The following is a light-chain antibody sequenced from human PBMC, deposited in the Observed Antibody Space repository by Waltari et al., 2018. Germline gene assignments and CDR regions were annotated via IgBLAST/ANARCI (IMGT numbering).Light chain of an antibody. CDR2: GGS. CDR1: QNINTY. CDR3: QQYDSHPYT. Sequence: DIQMTQSPSTLSASVGDRVTITCRASQNINTYLAWYQHKPGKAPKLLIYGGSTLESGVPLRFSGSGSGTEFTLTISSLQPDDFATYYCQQYDSHPYTFGQGTRLEIK. J-gene: IGKJ2*01. V-gene: IGKV1-5*01.